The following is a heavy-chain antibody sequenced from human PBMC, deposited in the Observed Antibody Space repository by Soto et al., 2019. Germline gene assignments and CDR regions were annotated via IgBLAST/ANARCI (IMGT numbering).Heavy chain of an antibody. D-gene: IGHD2-21*02. CDR3: ARDGMTTGDT. V-gene: IGHV4-4*07. CDR2: VFSSVSA. Sequence: SETLSLTCIVSGVSVRSYTWSWVRQPANKGLEWIGRVFSSVSATYNPSLKSRVSISMDTPENRISLKLDSVTAADAGVYFCARDGMTTGDTWGPGTTVTVSS. J-gene: IGHJ4*02. CDR1: GVSVRSYT.